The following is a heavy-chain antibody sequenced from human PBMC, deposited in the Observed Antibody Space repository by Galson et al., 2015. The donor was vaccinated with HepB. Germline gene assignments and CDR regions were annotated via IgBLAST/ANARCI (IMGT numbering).Heavy chain of an antibody. CDR2: ISYDGSNK. D-gene: IGHD5-12*01. V-gene: IGHV3-30*18. CDR1: GFTFSSYS. J-gene: IGHJ4*02. Sequence: SLRLSCAASGFTFSSYSMNWVRQAPGKGLEWVAVISYDGSNKYYADSVKGRFTISRDNSKNTLYLQMNSLRAEDTAVYYCAKAGWWLRSLGWVDYWGQGTLVTVSS. CDR3: AKAGWWLRSLGWVDY.